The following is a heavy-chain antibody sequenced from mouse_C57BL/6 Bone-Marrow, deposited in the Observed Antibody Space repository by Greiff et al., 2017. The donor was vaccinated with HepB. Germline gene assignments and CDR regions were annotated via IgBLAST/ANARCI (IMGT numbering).Heavy chain of an antibody. CDR1: GYTFTSYG. V-gene: IGHV1-81*01. CDR2: IYPRSGNT. CDR3: ARPFITTVVAPHYFDY. J-gene: IGHJ2*01. D-gene: IGHD1-1*01. Sequence: QVQLQQSGAELARPGASVKLSCKASGYTFTSYGISWVKQRTGQGLEWIGEIYPRSGNTYYNEKFKGKATLTADKSSSTAYMELRSLTSEDSAVCFCARPFITTVVAPHYFDYWGQGTTLTVSS.